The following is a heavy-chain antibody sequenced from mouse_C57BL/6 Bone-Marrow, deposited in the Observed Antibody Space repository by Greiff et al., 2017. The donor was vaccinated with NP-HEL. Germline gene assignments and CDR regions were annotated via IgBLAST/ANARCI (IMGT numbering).Heavy chain of an antibody. V-gene: IGHV5-6*01. CDR3: ARLITTVPAWFAY. J-gene: IGHJ3*01. D-gene: IGHD1-1*01. Sequence: EVQGVESGGDLMKPGGSLKLSCAASGFTFSSYGMSWVRQTPDKRLEWVATISSGGSYTYYPDSVKGRFTISRDNAKNTLYLQMSSLKSEDTAMYYCARLITTVPAWFAYWGQGTLVTVSA. CDR1: GFTFSSYG. CDR2: ISSGGSYT.